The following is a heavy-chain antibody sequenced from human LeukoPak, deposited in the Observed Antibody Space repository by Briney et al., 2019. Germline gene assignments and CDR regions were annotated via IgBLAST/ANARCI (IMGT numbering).Heavy chain of an antibody. D-gene: IGHD2-15*01. Sequence: PSETLSLTCTVSGGSISSSSYYWGWVRQPPGKGLEWVGSIYYSGSTYYNPSLKSRVTMSVDTSKNQFSLKLSSVTAADTAVYYCARDRAAKASHWFDPWGQGTLVTVSS. CDR1: GGSISSSSYY. V-gene: IGHV4-39*07. J-gene: IGHJ5*02. CDR2: IYYSGST. CDR3: ARDRAAKASHWFDP.